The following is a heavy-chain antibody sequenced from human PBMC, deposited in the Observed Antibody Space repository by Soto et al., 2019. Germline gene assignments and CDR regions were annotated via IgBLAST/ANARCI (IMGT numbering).Heavy chain of an antibody. Sequence: QDQLVQSGGEVKKPGASVKVSCKASGYSFTNYGITWVRQATGQGLEWMGWISAYNGDTNYAQKLQGRVTMTTDASTSTAYLELRSLRSDDTAVYYCARDRGVAPPVAGNTHYYYYMDVWGKGTTVTVSS. CDR2: ISAYNGDT. CDR1: GYSFTNYG. V-gene: IGHV1-18*01. J-gene: IGHJ6*03. CDR3: ARDRGVAPPVAGNTHYYYYMDV. D-gene: IGHD6-19*01.